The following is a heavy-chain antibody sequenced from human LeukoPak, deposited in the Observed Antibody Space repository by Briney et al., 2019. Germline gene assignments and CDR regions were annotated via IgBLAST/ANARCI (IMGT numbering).Heavy chain of an antibody. CDR1: GYTLTELS. D-gene: IGHD4-23*01. J-gene: IGHJ6*03. CDR2: MNPNSGNT. CDR3: ARARRVVTKGGYYMDV. Sequence: ASVKVSCKVSGYTLTELSMHWVRQATGQGLEWMGWMNPNSGNTGYAQKFQGRVTMTRNTSISTAYMELSSLRSEDTAVYYCARARRVVTKGGYYMDVWGKGTTVTISS. V-gene: IGHV1-8*01.